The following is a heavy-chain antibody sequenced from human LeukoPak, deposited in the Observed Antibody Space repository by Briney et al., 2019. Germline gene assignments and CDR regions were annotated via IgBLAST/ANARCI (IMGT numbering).Heavy chain of an antibody. Sequence: ETLSLTCTVSDGSITNYDWSWVRQPPGKGLEWVSVIYSGGSTYYADSVKGRFTISRDNSKNTLYLQMNSLRAEDTAVYYCARDRRGRNGMDVWGQGTTVTVSS. V-gene: IGHV3-53*05. CDR2: IYSGGST. CDR3: ARDRRGRNGMDV. J-gene: IGHJ6*02. CDR1: DGSITNYD.